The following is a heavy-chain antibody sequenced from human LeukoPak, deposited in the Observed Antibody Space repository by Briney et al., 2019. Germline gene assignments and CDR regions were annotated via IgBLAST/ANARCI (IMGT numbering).Heavy chain of an antibody. D-gene: IGHD3-16*02. V-gene: IGHV4-34*01. Sequence: SETLSLTCAVYGGSFSGYYWSWIRQPPGKGLEWIGEINHSGSTNYNPSLKSRVTISVDTSKNQFSLKLSSVTAADTAVYYCARIRYDYVWGSYRSSHFDYWGQGTLVTASS. CDR3: ARIRYDYVWGSYRSSHFDY. CDR1: GGSFSGYY. CDR2: INHSGST. J-gene: IGHJ4*02.